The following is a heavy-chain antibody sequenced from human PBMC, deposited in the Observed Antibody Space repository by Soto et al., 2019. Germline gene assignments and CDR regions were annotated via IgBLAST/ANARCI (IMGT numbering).Heavy chain of an antibody. V-gene: IGHV4-31*03. CDR3: ARGTDIAISPAKGAFDF. CDR2: IYYTGST. J-gene: IGHJ4*02. D-gene: IGHD3-9*01. Sequence: QVRLQESGPGLVRPSQTLSLTCRVSVPSVTDGVYYWTWIRQFPEKCLEWIGYIYYTGSTYYNPCLAGRLTISSDTSKNQVSLKLDDVTAADTGVYYWARGTDIAISPAKGAFDFWGPGTLVTVS. CDR1: VPSVTDGVYY.